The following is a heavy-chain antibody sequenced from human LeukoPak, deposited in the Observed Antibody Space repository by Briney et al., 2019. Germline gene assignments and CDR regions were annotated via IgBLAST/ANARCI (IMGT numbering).Heavy chain of an antibody. Sequence: ASVKVSCKASGYTFTSYYMHWVRQAPGQGLEWMGIINPSGGSTSYAQKFQGRVTMTRDTSTSTVYMELSSLRSEDTAVYCCARPGRSRAYFDYWGQGTLVTVSS. D-gene: IGHD3-10*01. CDR3: ARPGRSRAYFDY. CDR1: GYTFTSYY. J-gene: IGHJ4*02. V-gene: IGHV1-46*01. CDR2: INPSGGST.